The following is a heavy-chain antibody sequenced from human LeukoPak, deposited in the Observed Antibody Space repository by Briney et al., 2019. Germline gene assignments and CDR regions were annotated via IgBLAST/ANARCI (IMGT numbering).Heavy chain of an antibody. CDR1: GYTFTSYG. Sequence: ASVKVSCKASGYTFTSYGISWVRQAPGQGLEWMGWISAYNGNTNYAQKLQGRVTMTTDTSTSTAYMELRSLRSDDTAVYYCARGGSSSWYYPVCGLIDYWGQGTLVTVSS. D-gene: IGHD6-13*01. CDR3: ARGGSSSWYYPVCGLIDY. V-gene: IGHV1-18*01. CDR2: ISAYNGNT. J-gene: IGHJ4*02.